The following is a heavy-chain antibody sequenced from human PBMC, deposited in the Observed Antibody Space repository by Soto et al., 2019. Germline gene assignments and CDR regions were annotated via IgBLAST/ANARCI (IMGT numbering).Heavy chain of an antibody. CDR3: AKGWRVGATSDAFDM. CDR1: GFTFNNYA. J-gene: IGHJ3*02. CDR2: ISNGGGTT. V-gene: IGHV3-23*01. Sequence: EVQLLESGGVLVQPGGSLRLSCAVSGFTFNNYAMTWVRQAPGKGLEWVSGISNGGGTTYYADSVKGRFTISRDNSKNTLYLQMNSLRAEDTAVYYCAKGWRVGATSDAFDMWGQGTMVTVSS. D-gene: IGHD1-26*01.